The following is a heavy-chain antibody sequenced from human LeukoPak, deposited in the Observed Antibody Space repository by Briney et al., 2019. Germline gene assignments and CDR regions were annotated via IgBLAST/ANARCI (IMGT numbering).Heavy chain of an antibody. V-gene: IGHV3-21*01. CDR2: ISSSSSYI. Sequence: GGSLRLSCAASGFTFSSYSMNWVRQAPWKGLEWVSSISSSSSYIYYADSVKGRFTISRDNAKNSLYLQMNSLRAEDTAVYYCARVQDFWSGYPPYYMDVWGKGTTVTVSS. J-gene: IGHJ6*03. CDR1: GFTFSSYS. D-gene: IGHD3-3*01. CDR3: ARVQDFWSGYPPYYMDV.